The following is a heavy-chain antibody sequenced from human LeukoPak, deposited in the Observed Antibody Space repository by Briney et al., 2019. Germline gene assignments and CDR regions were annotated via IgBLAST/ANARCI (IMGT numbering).Heavy chain of an antibody. Sequence: ESSETLSLTCTVSGGSISSFHWSWIRQPPGKGLEWIGYIYYSGSTNCNPSLKSRVTISVDTSKNQFSLKLNSVAAADTAIYFCARFQVGFDYWGQGTLVTVSS. J-gene: IGHJ4*02. CDR3: ARFQVGFDY. CDR1: GGSISSFH. D-gene: IGHD3-16*01. CDR2: IYYSGST. V-gene: IGHV4-59*08.